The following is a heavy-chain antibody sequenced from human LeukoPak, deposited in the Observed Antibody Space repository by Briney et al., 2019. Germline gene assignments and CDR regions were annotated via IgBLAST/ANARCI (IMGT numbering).Heavy chain of an antibody. Sequence: SVKVSCKASGGTFSSYAISWVRQAPGQGLEWMGGIIPIFGTVNYAQKFQGRVTLTRDTSINTVYMELTRLRSDDTAVYYCARDVSQAGITIFGVIMRLDYWGQGTLVTVSS. CDR3: ARDVSQAGITIFGVIMRLDY. D-gene: IGHD3-3*01. CDR1: GGTFSSYA. V-gene: IGHV1-69*05. J-gene: IGHJ4*02. CDR2: IIPIFGTV.